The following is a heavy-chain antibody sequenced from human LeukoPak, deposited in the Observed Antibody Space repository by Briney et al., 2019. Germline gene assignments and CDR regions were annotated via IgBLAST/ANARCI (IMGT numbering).Heavy chain of an antibody. CDR3: ATITITMVRGVRYGMDV. CDR2: FDPEDGET. V-gene: IGHV1-24*01. D-gene: IGHD3-10*01. J-gene: IGHJ6*04. Sequence: ASVKVSCKVSGYTLTELSMHWVRQAPGKGLEWMGGFDPEDGETIYAQKFQGRVTMTEDTSTDTAYTELSSLRSEDTAVYYCATITITMVRGVRYGMDVWGKGTTVTVSS. CDR1: GYTLTELS.